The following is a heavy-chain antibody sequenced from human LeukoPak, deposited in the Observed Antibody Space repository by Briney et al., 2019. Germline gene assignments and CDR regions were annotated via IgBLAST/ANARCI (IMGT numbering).Heavy chain of an antibody. D-gene: IGHD3-9*01. V-gene: IGHV4-59*01. CDR1: GGSISSYY. Sequence: SETLSLTCTVSGGSISSYYWSWIRQPPGKGLEWIGNIYYSGSTNYNPSLKSRVTISVDTSKNQFSLKLSSVTAADTAVYYCARVGYTGYDILTGYYREGYYFDYWGQGTLVTVSS. CDR3: ARVGYTGYDILTGYYREGYYFDY. J-gene: IGHJ4*02. CDR2: IYYSGST.